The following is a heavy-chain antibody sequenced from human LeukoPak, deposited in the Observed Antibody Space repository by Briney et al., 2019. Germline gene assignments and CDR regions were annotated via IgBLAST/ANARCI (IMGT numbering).Heavy chain of an antibody. Sequence: KASETLSLTCAVYGGSFSGYYWSWIRQPPGKGLVWIGEINHSGSTNYNPSLKSRVTISVDTSKNQFSLKLSSVTAARPAVYYCAIQFCYYYDRSGYYALDYRGQGILVTVSS. CDR2: INHSGST. CDR3: AIQFCYYYDRSGYYALDY. V-gene: IGHV4-34*01. J-gene: IGHJ4*02. D-gene: IGHD3-22*01. CDR1: GGSFSGYY.